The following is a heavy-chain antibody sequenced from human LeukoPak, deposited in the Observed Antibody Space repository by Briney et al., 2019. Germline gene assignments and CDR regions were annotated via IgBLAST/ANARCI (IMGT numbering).Heavy chain of an antibody. CDR3: ARRRRSSSRAIAAAGTGFDY. CDR1: GGSISSYC. V-gene: IGHV4-59*08. Sequence: PSETLSLTCSVSGGSISSYCWSWIRQPPGKGLEWIGYIYYTGSTNYSPSLTSRVTISVDTSKNQFSLKLSSVTAADTAVYYCARRRRSSSRAIAAAGTGFDYWGQGTLVTVSS. J-gene: IGHJ4*02. D-gene: IGHD6-13*01. CDR2: IYYTGST.